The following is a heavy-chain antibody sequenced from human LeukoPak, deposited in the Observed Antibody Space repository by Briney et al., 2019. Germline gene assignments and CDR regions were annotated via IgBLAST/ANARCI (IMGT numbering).Heavy chain of an antibody. J-gene: IGHJ4*02. CDR3: ARGYIAAAGTLHKNLFDY. CDR2: TYYRSKWYN. CDR1: GDSVSSNSAA. Sequence: SQTLSLTCAISGDSVSSNSAAWNWIRQSPSRGLEWLGRTYYRSKWYNDYAVSVKSRITINPDTSKNQFSLQLNSVTPEDTAVYYCARGYIAAAGTLHKNLFDYWGQGTLVTVSS. D-gene: IGHD6-13*01. V-gene: IGHV6-1*01.